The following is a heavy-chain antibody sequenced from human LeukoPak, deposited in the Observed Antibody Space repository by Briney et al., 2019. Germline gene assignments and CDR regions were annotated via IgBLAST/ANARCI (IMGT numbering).Heavy chain of an antibody. CDR2: ISGSGDFT. CDR3: AKDYNSAWPGAEYFQH. Sequence: PGGSLRLSCAASGFTFSSYSRSWVRQAPGQGLEWVAGISGSGDFTNYADSVKGRFTISRDNSKNTLYLQVNSLRAEDTAVYYCAKDYNSAWPGAEYFQHWGQGTLVTVSS. CDR1: GFTFSSYS. J-gene: IGHJ1*01. D-gene: IGHD2/OR15-2a*01. V-gene: IGHV3-23*01.